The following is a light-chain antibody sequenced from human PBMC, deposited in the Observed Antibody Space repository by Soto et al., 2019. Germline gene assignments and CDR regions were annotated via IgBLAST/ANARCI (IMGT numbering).Light chain of an antibody. J-gene: IGKJ5*01. CDR1: QSISSW. Sequence: DRKMTQSLSTLAASVGGIVTITCRASQSISSWLAWYQQKPGKAPKLLIYDASSLESGVPSRFSGSGTGTDFTLTISSLEPEDFAVYYCQQRSNFGQGTRLEIK. V-gene: IGKV1-5*01. CDR2: DAS. CDR3: QQRSN.